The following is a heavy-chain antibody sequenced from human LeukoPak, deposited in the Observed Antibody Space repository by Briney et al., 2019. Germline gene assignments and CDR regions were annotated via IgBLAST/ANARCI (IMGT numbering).Heavy chain of an antibody. J-gene: IGHJ4*02. CDR3: ARDVSDLSGYYYFDY. CDR1: GYSISSGYY. CDR2: IYHSGST. V-gene: IGHV4-38-2*02. D-gene: IGHD3-22*01. Sequence: SETLSLTCTVSGYSISSGYYWGWIRQPPGKGLEWIGSIYHSGSTYYNPSLKSRVTISVDTSKNQFSLKLSSVTAADTAVYYCARDVSDLSGYYYFDYWGQGTLVTVSS.